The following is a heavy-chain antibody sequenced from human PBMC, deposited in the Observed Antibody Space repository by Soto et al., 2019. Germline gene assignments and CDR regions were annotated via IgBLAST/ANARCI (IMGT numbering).Heavy chain of an antibody. V-gene: IGHV3-64*01. Sequence: EVLLVESGGGLVQPGGSLRLSCAASGFTFRGYAMHCVRQAPGKGLEYVSRISSDGGSTYYVNSVKGRFAISRDNSKNTMYLQLGSLRTDDMAVYYRARDGVATSAFDYWGQGTLVTVTS. CDR2: ISSDGGST. D-gene: IGHD5-12*01. CDR1: GFTFRGYA. CDR3: ARDGVATSAFDY. J-gene: IGHJ4*02.